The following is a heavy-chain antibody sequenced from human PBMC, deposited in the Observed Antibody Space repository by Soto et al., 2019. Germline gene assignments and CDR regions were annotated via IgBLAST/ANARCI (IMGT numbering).Heavy chain of an antibody. V-gene: IGHV3-23*01. D-gene: IGHD5-12*01. CDR2: ISAGGGST. Sequence: GGSLRLSCTASGFTFSTYAMNWVRQAPGKGLEWVSGISAGGGSTYYADSVKGRFTMSRDNSKNTLYLQMNSLRAEDTAVYYCAKVRVVAAIRSAAFDMWGQGTMVTVSS. CDR3: AKVRVVAAIRSAAFDM. J-gene: IGHJ3*02. CDR1: GFTFSTYA.